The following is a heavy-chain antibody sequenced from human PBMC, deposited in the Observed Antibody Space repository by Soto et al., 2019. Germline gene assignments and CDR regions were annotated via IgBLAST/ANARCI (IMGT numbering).Heavy chain of an antibody. J-gene: IGHJ4*02. CDR3: ARPIYESDTGPNFQYYFDS. D-gene: IGHD5-18*01. CDR1: GYSFAGYW. V-gene: IGHV5-10-1*01. Sequence: PGESLKISCKGSGYSFAGYWITWVRQKPGTGLEWMGRIDPSDSQTYYSPSFRGHVTISVTKSTTTVFLQWSSLRASDTAMYYCARPIYESDTGPNFQYYFDSWGQGTPVTVSS. CDR2: IDPSDSQT.